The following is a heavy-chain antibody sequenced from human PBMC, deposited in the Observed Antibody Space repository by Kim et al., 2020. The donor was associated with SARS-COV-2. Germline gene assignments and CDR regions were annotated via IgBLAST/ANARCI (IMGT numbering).Heavy chain of an antibody. D-gene: IGHD2-2*01. CDR3: ARAAEAFVVVPAAPY. J-gene: IGHJ4*02. V-gene: IGHV3-30*01. Sequence: SVKGRFTISRDNSKNTLYLQMNSLRAEDTAVYYCARAAEAFVVVPAAPYWGQGTLVTVSS.